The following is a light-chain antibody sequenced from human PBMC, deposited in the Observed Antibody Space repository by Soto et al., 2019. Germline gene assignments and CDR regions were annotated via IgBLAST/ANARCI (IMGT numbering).Light chain of an antibody. CDR2: KVS. Sequence: EVVMTQSPLSLPVTLGQPASISCRSSQSLAYSDGNTYLNWFQQRPGQSPRRLIYKVSNRDSGVPDRFRGSGSGTDFTLKISRVVAEDVGIYYCMHSRHWPLTCGGGTKVEI. J-gene: IGKJ4*01. CDR3: MHSRHWPLT. V-gene: IGKV2-30*01. CDR1: QSLAYSDGNTY.